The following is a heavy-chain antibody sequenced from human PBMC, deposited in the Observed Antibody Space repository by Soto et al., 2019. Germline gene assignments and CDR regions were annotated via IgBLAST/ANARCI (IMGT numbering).Heavy chain of an antibody. CDR1: GGSFSSYS. V-gene: IGHV4-59*01. CDR2: ISYSGSA. J-gene: IGHJ4*02. CDR3: ARERPAKYYDS. Sequence: PSETLSLTCTISGGSFSSYSWSWIRQPPGKGLEWIGYISYSGSANYNPSLMSRGTMSVDTSKNHFSLRLSSVTAADTAVYFCARERPAKYYDSWGRGILVTVSS. D-gene: IGHD6-6*01.